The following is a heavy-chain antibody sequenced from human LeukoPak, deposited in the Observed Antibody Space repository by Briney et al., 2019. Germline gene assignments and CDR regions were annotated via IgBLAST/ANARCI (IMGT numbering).Heavy chain of an antibody. CDR2: IYPGDSDT. V-gene: IGHV5-51*01. D-gene: IGHD3-10*01. Sequence: GESLKISCKGSGYSFISYWIGWVRQMPGKGLEWMGIIYPGDSDTRYSPSFQGQVTISADKSISTAYLQWSSLKASDTAMYYCARTDYYGSGSSSLPEYWGQGTLVTVSS. CDR1: GYSFISYW. CDR3: ARTDYYGSGSSSLPEY. J-gene: IGHJ4*02.